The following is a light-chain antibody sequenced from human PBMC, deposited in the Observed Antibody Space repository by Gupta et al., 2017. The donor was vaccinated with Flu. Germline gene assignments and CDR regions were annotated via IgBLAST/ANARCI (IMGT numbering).Light chain of an antibody. CDR3: QQRSNGPPYS. J-gene: IGKJ2*03. Sequence: VFPHSPATLSLSPGARATLSCRASQSVSSYLAWYQQKPGQAPRLLIYDASNRATGIPARLSGSGSGTDCTLTISSLEPEDVAVYYGQQRSNGPPYSFGQETKLEIK. V-gene: IGKV3-11*01. CDR2: DAS. CDR1: QSVSSY.